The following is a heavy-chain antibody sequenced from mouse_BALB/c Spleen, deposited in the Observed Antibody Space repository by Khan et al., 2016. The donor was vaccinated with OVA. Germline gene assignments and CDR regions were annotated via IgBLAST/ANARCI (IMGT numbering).Heavy chain of an antibody. V-gene: IGHV3-2*02. CDR2: ISSSGST. D-gene: IGHD2-3*01. J-gene: IGHJ4*01. CDR1: GYSITSDYA. Sequence: VQLQESGPGLVKPSQSLSLTCTVTGYSITSDYAWNWIRQFPGNKLEWMGYISSSGSTNYNPALKSRISITRDTSKNQFFLQLNSVTTEDTATYYCARDGSHYSDAMDYWGQGTSVTVSS. CDR3: ARDGSHYSDAMDY.